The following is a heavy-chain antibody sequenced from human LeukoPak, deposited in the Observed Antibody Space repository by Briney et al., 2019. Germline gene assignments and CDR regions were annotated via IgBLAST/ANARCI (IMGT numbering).Heavy chain of an antibody. CDR2: ISYDGSNK. D-gene: IGHD1-26*01. J-gene: IGHJ4*02. CDR3: AKDRGVGATTCFDY. CDR1: GFTFSSYG. V-gene: IGHV3-30*18. Sequence: GGSLRLSCAASGFTFSSYGMHWVRQAPGKGLEWVAVISYDGSNKYYADSVKGRFTISRDNSKNTLYLQMNSLRAEDTAVYYCAKDRGVGATTCFDYWGQGTLVTVSS.